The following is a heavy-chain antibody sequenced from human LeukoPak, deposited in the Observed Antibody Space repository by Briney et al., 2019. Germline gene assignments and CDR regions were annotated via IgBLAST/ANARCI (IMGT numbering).Heavy chain of an antibody. CDR2: IYPGDSDH. Sequence: GESLKISCKGYGYSFNSYWIGWVRQMPGKGPEWMGIIYPGDSDHRYSPSFQGQVTISADKSISTAYLQWSSLKASDTAMYYCARLHGGYSYGFFTSWGQGTLVTVSS. CDR1: GYSFNSYW. J-gene: IGHJ4*02. V-gene: IGHV5-51*01. D-gene: IGHD5-18*01. CDR3: ARLHGGYSYGFFTS.